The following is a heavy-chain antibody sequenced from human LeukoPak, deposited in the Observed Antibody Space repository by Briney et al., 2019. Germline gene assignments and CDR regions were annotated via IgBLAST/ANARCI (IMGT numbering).Heavy chain of an antibody. D-gene: IGHD1-26*01. CDR1: GFTFSNYW. CDR2: INSDGSST. V-gene: IGHV3-74*01. Sequence: GGSLRLSCAASGFTFSNYWMHWVRQAPGKGLVWVSRINSDGSSTSYADSVKGRFTISRDNAKNTLYLQTNSLRAEDTAGYYCPRVSSGSYFGYYYYYMDVWGKGTTVTVSS. CDR3: PRVSSGSYFGYYYYYMDV. J-gene: IGHJ6*03.